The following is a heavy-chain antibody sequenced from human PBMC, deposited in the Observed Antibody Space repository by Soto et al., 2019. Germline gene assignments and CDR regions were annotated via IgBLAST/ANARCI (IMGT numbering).Heavy chain of an antibody. V-gene: IGHV3-21*01. Sequence: RKGLEWVSFISGSSSYIYHADSVKGRFTISRDNAKNSLYLQMNSLRVEDTAVYFCADEYTRSSPTALDYWVKGSLVTVIS. J-gene: IGHJ4*02. CDR2: ISGSSSYI. CDR3: ADEYTRSSPTALDY. D-gene: IGHD6-6*01.